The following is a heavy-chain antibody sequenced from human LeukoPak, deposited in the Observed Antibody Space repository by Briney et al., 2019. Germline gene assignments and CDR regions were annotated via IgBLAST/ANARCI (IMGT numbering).Heavy chain of an antibody. D-gene: IGHD4-17*01. V-gene: IGHV3-53*01. Sequence: GGSLRLSCAASGLTGSHSYVSWVRQAPGKGPEWVSAIHTSGDTCYAGSVKGRFTISRDTSKNTLYLQINSLRVEDTAVYYCIVFGDSNHWGQGTLVTVSS. J-gene: IGHJ5*02. CDR3: IVFGDSNH. CDR2: IHTSGDT. CDR1: GLTGSHSY.